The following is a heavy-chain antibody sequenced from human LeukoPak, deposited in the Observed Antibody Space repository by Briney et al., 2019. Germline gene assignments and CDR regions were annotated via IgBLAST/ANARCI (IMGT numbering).Heavy chain of an antibody. J-gene: IGHJ4*02. CDR2: IWYDRSSK. Sequence: GGSLRPSCAASGFTFSGYGMHWVRQAPGKGLEWVALIWYDRSSKYYANSVKGRFTISRDNAKKTLYLQMDSLRAEDTALYYCARSDYGTGRYAFYFDYWGQGTQVTVSS. CDR3: ARSDYGTGRYAFYFDY. D-gene: IGHD3-10*01. CDR1: GFTFSGYG. V-gene: IGHV3-33*01.